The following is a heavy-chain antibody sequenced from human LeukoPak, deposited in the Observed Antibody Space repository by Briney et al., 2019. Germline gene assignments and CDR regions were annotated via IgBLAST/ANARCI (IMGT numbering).Heavy chain of an antibody. CDR1: GGSISSSSYY. V-gene: IGHV4-39*01. Sequence: PSETLSLTCTVSGGSISSSSYYWGWIRQPPGKVLEWIGSIYYSRSTYYNPSLKIRVTISVDTSKNQFSLKLSSVTAADMAVYYCSGQGTYCYDSSGYYYMWYFDLWGRGTLVTVSS. CDR3: SGQGTYCYDSSGYYYMWYFDL. D-gene: IGHD3-22*01. CDR2: IYYSRST. J-gene: IGHJ2*01.